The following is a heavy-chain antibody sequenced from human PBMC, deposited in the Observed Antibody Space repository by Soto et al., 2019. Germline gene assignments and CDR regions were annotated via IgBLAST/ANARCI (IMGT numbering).Heavy chain of an antibody. CDR2: LSYEGSEE. CDR3: ALTRRSSLLEVAGPGFEY. J-gene: IGHJ4*02. V-gene: IGHV3-30*03. Sequence: GGSLRLSCAASGSNFGVFGMHWVRQAPGKGLEWLSVLSYEGSEEYYADSVRGRFTISRDNSKNTLFLQMDSLRVDDTGVYYCALTRRSSLLEVAGPGFEYWGQGTLATVSS. CDR1: GSNFGVFG. D-gene: IGHD6-19*01.